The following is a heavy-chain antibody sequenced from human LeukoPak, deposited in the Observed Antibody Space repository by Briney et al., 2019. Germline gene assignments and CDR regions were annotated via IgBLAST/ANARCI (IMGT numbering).Heavy chain of an antibody. J-gene: IGHJ4*02. CDR1: GYTFTSYY. V-gene: IGHV1-46*01. Sequence: ASVKVSCKASGYTFTSYYMHWVRQAPGQGLEWMGIINPSGGSTSYAQKFQGRVTMTTDTSTSTAYMELRSLRSDDTAVYYCARDGPYRQDPDYWGQGTLVTVSS. CDR3: ARDGPYRQDPDY. CDR2: INPSGGST. D-gene: IGHD4-11*01.